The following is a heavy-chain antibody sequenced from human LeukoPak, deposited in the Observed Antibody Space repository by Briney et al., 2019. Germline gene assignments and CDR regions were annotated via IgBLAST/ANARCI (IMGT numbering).Heavy chain of an antibody. CDR2: IWYDGSKK. CDR1: GFAFSSCA. CDR3: AESSLQVTAVADRFDY. V-gene: IGHV3-33*06. J-gene: IGHJ4*02. D-gene: IGHD6-19*01. Sequence: PGGSLRLSCVASGFAFSSCAMHWVRQAPGKGLEWVAVIWYDGSKKYYTDSVKGRFTISRDNSKNTLYVQMNSLRAEDTAVYYCAESSLQVTAVADRFDYWGQGTLVTVSS.